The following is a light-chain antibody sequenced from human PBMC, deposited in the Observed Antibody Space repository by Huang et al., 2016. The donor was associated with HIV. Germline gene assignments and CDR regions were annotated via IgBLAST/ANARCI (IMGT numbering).Light chain of an antibody. CDR2: GAS. CDR3: QQYNNWPRT. CDR1: ESVSST. J-gene: IGKJ1*01. V-gene: IGKV3-15*01. Sequence: EIVMTQSPATLSVSPEEGATLSCRASESVSSTLAWHQQKPGQAPRLLIYGASTRATGIPARFSGSGSGTEFTLTISSLQSEDFAVYYCQQYNNWPRTFGQGTRVEI.